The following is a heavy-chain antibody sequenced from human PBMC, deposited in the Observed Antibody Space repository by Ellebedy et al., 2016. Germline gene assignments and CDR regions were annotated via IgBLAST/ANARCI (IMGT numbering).Heavy chain of an antibody. Sequence: SETLSLTCVVYGGSFRGYYWSWIRQPPGKGLEWIGEIIHSGSSTYSPSLKSRVTISVDTSKNQFSLRLSSVTAADTAVYYCARSALVGTTADDAMDVWGPGTTVTVSS. V-gene: IGHV4-34*12. CDR1: GGSFRGYY. J-gene: IGHJ6*02. D-gene: IGHD1-26*01. CDR2: IIHSGSS. CDR3: ARSALVGTTADDAMDV.